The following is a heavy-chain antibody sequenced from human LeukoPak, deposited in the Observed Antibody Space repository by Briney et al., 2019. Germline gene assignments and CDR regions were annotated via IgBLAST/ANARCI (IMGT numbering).Heavy chain of an antibody. D-gene: IGHD5-12*01. CDR1: GYTFTSYG. CDR3: ARGSFNIVATVENRFDP. V-gene: IGHV1-18*01. Sequence: ASVKVSCKASGYTFTSYGISWVRQAPGRGLEWMGWISAYNGNTNYAQKLQGRVTMTTDTSTSTAYMELRSLRSDDTAVYYCARGSFNIVATVENRFDPWGQGTLVTVSS. CDR2: ISAYNGNT. J-gene: IGHJ5*02.